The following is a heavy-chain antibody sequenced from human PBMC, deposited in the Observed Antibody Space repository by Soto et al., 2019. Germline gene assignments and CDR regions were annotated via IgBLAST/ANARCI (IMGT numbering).Heavy chain of an antibody. D-gene: IGHD5-18*01. CDR3: ARVTAMAGYGMDV. Sequence: ASVKVSCKASGYTFTSYAMHWGRQAPGQRLEWMGWINAGNGNTKYSQRFQGRVTITRDTSASTAYMELSSLRSEDTAVYYCARVTAMAGYGMDVWGQGTTVTVSS. V-gene: IGHV1-3*01. J-gene: IGHJ6*02. CDR2: INAGNGNT. CDR1: GYTFTSYA.